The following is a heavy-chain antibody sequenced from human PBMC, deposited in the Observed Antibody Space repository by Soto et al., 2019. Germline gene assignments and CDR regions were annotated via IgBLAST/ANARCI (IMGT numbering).Heavy chain of an antibody. J-gene: IGHJ6*02. CDR1: GGTFSSYG. V-gene: IGHV1-69*06. D-gene: IGHD2-15*01. CDR2: IIPIFGTA. CDR3: ARGRCSGGSCYPYFYYYDMDV. Sequence: SVKVSCKASGGTFSSYGISWVRQAPGQGLERMGGIIPIFGTANYAQKFQGRVTITADKSTSTAYMELSSLKSEDTAVYYCARGRCSGGSCYPYFYYYDMDVWGQGTTVTVSS.